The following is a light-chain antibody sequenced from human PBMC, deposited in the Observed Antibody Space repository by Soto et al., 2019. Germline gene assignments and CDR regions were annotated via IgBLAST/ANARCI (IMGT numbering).Light chain of an antibody. Sequence: SYELTQPPSVSVSPGQPASFPCSGDKLGDKYACWYQQKPGQSPVLVIYQDSKRPSGIPERFSGSKSGNTATLTISGTQAMDEADYYCQAWDSSTAVFGTGTKLTVL. CDR1: KLGDKY. V-gene: IGLV3-1*01. CDR3: QAWDSSTAV. CDR2: QDS. J-gene: IGLJ1*01.